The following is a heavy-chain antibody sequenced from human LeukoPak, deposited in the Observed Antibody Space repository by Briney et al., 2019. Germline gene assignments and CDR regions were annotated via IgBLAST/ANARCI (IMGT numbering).Heavy chain of an antibody. J-gene: IGHJ3*02. CDR3: ARVWFGDFDAFDI. CDR2: MNPNSGNT. D-gene: IGHD3-10*01. V-gene: IGHV1-8*01. Sequence: RASVKVSCKASGYTFTSYDINWVRQATGQGLEWMGWMNPNSGNTGCAQKFQSRVTMTRNTSISTAYMELSSLRSEDTAVYYCARVWFGDFDAFDIWGQGTMVTVSS. CDR1: GYTFTSYD.